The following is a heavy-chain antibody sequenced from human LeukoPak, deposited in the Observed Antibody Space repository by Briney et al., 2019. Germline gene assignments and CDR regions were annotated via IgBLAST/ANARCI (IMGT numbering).Heavy chain of an antibody. CDR1: GGSISSGDYY. J-gene: IGHJ4*02. CDR2: IYYSGST. Sequence: SETLSLTCTVSGGSISSGDYYWSWIRQPPGKGLEWIGYIYYSGSTYYNPSLKSRVTISVDTSKNQFSLKLSSVTAADTAVYYCARAKYYYDSSGYIYYFDYWGQGTLVTVSS. D-gene: IGHD3-22*01. V-gene: IGHV4-30-4*01. CDR3: ARAKYYYDSSGYIYYFDY.